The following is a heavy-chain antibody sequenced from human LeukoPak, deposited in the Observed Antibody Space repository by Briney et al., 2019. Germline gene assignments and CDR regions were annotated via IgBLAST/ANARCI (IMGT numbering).Heavy chain of an antibody. V-gene: IGHV4-38-2*01. J-gene: IGHJ4*02. CDR1: GYSISSGYY. D-gene: IGHD3-9*01. Sequence: SETLSLTCAVSGYSISSGYYWGWIRQPPGKGLEWIGSIYHSGSTYYNPSLKSRVTISVDTSKNQFSLKLSSVTAADTAVYYCARVKYYDILTGLERSRYFDYWGQGTLVTVSS. CDR3: ARVKYYDILTGLERSRYFDY. CDR2: IYHSGST.